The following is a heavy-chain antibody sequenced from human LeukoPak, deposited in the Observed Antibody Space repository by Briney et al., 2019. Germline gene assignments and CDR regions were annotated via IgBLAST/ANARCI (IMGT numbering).Heavy chain of an antibody. V-gene: IGHV3-23*01. J-gene: IGHJ4*02. CDR3: VREATGYSFADY. CDR1: GFTFARNS. Sequence: GGSLRLSCAASGFTFARNSMSWVRQAPGKGLEWVSGISSSGDDTYYTDSVRGRFTVSRDNSRNTLHLQMDSLRGEDTALYYCVREATGYSFADYWGQGTLVSVSS. D-gene: IGHD1-26*01. CDR2: ISSSGDDT.